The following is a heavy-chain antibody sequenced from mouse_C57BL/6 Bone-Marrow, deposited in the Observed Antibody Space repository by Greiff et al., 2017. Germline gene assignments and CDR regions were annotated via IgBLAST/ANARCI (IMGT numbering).Heavy chain of an antibody. J-gene: IGHJ3*01. Sequence: QVQLQQPGAELVKPGASVKLSCKASGYTFTSYWMQWVKQRPGQGLEWIGEIDPSDSYTNYNQKFKGKATVTVDTSSSTAYMQLSSLTSEDSAVYYCAREGGSPFAYWGQGTLVTVSA. V-gene: IGHV1-50*01. D-gene: IGHD1-1*01. CDR3: AREGGSPFAY. CDR2: IDPSDSYT. CDR1: GYTFTSYW.